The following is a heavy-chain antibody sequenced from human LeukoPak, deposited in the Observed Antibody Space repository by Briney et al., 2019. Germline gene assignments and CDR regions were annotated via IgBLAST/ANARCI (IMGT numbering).Heavy chain of an antibody. CDR2: IRGSGGST. V-gene: IGHV3-23*01. CDR1: GFTFSNSA. D-gene: IGHD3-10*01. Sequence: GGSLRLSCAASGFTFSNSAMGWVRQAPGKGLEWVSAIRGSGGSTYYADSVKGRFTISRDISKNTLYLQMNSLGAEDTAVYYCAKTVWFGELLDYFDYWGQGTLVTVSS. CDR3: AKTVWFGELLDYFDY. J-gene: IGHJ4*02.